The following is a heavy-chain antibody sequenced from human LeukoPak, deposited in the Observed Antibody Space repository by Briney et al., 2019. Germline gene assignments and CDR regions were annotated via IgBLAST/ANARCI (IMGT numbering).Heavy chain of an antibody. D-gene: IGHD6-19*01. J-gene: IGHJ6*03. CDR1: GGSISSGGYY. CDR2: IYHSGST. CDR3: ARGHLQWLAQYYYYYMDV. Sequence: SETLSLTCTVSGGSISSGGYYWSWIRQPPGKGLEWIGYIYHSGSTYYNPSLKSRVTISVDRSKNQFSLKLSSVTAADTAVYYCARGHLQWLAQYYYYYMDVWGKGTTVTVSS. V-gene: IGHV4-30-2*01.